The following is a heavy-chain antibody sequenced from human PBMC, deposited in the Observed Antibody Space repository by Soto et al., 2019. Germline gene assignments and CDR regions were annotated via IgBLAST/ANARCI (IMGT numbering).Heavy chain of an antibody. V-gene: IGHV2-5*01. Sequence: QITLKESGPTLVKPTQTLTLTCTFSGFSLTTDGVGVDWIRQPPVKALEWLGLIYWNDEERYRPSLQSRLTITKDTSRNQVVLTMTNMDPVDTATYYCAHRTTVTSGINWGQGTLVTVSS. CDR3: AHRTTVTSGIN. D-gene: IGHD4-4*01. CDR2: IYWNDEE. CDR1: GFSLTTDGVG. J-gene: IGHJ4*02.